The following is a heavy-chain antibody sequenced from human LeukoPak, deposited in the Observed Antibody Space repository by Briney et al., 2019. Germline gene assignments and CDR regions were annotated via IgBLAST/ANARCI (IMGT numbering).Heavy chain of an antibody. CDR1: GFTVSNSY. CDR3: ARQTSASTVFDY. Sequence: PGGSLRLSCAASGFTVSNSYMSWVRQAPGKGLEWVSAIYSGGNTFYADSVEGRFTISRDNSKNTVDFQMNSLRAEDTAMYYCARQTSASTVFDYWGQGTLVTVSS. J-gene: IGHJ4*02. V-gene: IGHV3-53*01. D-gene: IGHD5/OR15-5a*01. CDR2: IYSGGNT.